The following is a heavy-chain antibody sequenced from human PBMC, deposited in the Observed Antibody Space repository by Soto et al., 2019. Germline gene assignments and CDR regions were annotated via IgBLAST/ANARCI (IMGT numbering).Heavy chain of an antibody. Sequence: GGSLRLSCAASGFTFSSYGMHWVRQAPGKGLEWVAVISYDGSNKYYADSVKGRFTISRDNSKNTLYLQMNSLRAEDTAVYYCAKSDIDDYDFWSGYYNVWGQGTTVTVSS. J-gene: IGHJ6*02. CDR3: AKSDIDDYDFWSGYYNV. CDR1: GFTFSSYG. V-gene: IGHV3-30*18. CDR2: ISYDGSNK. D-gene: IGHD3-3*01.